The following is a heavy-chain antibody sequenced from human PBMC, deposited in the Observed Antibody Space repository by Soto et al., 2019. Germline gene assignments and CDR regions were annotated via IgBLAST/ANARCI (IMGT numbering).Heavy chain of an antibody. CDR2: ISPTSGAI. V-gene: IGHV3-21*01. CDR3: ERGSAHIQVQTFDY. J-gene: IGHJ4*02. CDR1: GFTFSDYS. Sequence: EVHLVESGGGLVKSGGSLRVSCTASGFTFSDYSMHWVRQAPGKGLEWVSSISPTSGAIYYADSVKGRFTISRDNAKNSLFLQMNSLRAEDTAVYSCERGSAHIQVQTFDYWGQGTLVTVSS. D-gene: IGHD1-1*01.